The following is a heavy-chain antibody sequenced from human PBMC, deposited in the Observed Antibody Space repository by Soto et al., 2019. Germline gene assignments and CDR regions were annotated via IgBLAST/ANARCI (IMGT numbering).Heavy chain of an antibody. V-gene: IGHV1-8*01. CDR2: MNPNSGNT. D-gene: IGHD2-2*01. Sequence: ASVKVSCKASGYTFTSYDINWVRQATGQGLEWMGWMNPNSGNTGYAQKFQGRVTMTTNTSISTAYMELTNMDPVDTATYYCARRFASSDNWFDPWGQGTLVTVSS. CDR3: ARRFASSDNWFDP. CDR1: GYTFTSYD. J-gene: IGHJ5*02.